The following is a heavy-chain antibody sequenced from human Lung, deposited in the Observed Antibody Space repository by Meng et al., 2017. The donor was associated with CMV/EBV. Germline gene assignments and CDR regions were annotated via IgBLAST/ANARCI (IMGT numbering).Heavy chain of an antibody. CDR3: ARDPYDNGGYGAFDI. D-gene: IGHD3-22*01. J-gene: IGHJ3*02. V-gene: IGHV3-21*01. CDR2: ISTSSTYI. Sequence: SXAASGFTFSSYSMNWVRQAPGKGLEWVSSISTSSTYIYYSDSVRGRFSISRDNAKNALHLQMDRLGVEDTAVYYCARDPYDNGGYGAFDIWGQGTMVXVSS. CDR1: GFTFSSYS.